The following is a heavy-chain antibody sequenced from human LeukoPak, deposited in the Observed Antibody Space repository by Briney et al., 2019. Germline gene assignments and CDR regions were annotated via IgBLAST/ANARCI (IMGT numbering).Heavy chain of an antibody. J-gene: IGHJ4*02. CDR2: ISGSGGST. CDR3: AKDLTSMVRRFDY. D-gene: IGHD3-10*01. CDR1: GFTFSSYA. Sequence: GGSLRLSCAASGFTFSSYAMSWVRQAPGKGLEWVSAISGSGGSTYYADSVKGRITISRDNSKNTLYLQMNSLRAEDTAVYYCAKDLTSMVRRFDYWGQGTLVTVSS. V-gene: IGHV3-23*01.